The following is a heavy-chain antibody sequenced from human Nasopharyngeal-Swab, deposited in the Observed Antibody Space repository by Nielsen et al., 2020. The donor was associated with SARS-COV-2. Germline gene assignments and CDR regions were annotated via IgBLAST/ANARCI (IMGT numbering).Heavy chain of an antibody. Sequence: GESLKISCAASGFTVSSNYMNWVRQAPGKGLEWVSVIYTGGSTYYADSVKGRFTISRDNSKNTLYLQMNSLRAEDTAVYYCAILEGNGSGSPWGQGTQVTVSS. CDR3: AILEGNGSGSP. V-gene: IGHV3-66*01. J-gene: IGHJ5*02. CDR2: IYTGGST. D-gene: IGHD3-10*01. CDR1: GFTVSSNY.